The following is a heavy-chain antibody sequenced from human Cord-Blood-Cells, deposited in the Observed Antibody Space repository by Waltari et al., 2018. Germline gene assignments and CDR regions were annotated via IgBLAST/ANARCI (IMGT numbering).Heavy chain of an antibody. CDR2: IYYSGST. CDR1: GGSISSSSYY. D-gene: IGHD6-13*01. CDR3: ARLFYSSSWYFDY. Sequence: QLQLQESGPGLVKPSETLSLTCTVSGGSISSSSYYWGWIRQPPGKGLERIGSIYYSGSTYYTPSLKSRVTISVDTSKNQFSLKLSSVTAADTAVYYCARLFYSSSWYFDYWGQGTLVTVSS. J-gene: IGHJ4*02. V-gene: IGHV4-39*01.